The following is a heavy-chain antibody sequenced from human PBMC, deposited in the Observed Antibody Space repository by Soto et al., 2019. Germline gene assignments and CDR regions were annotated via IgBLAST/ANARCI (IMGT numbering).Heavy chain of an antibody. CDR2: MNPNSGNT. Sequence: ASVKVSCKASGYTFTSYDINWVRQATGQGLEWMGWMNPNSGNTGYAQKFQGRVTMTRNTSISTAYMELSSLRSEDTAVYYCARGGLYSSGWSASFDYWGQGTLVTVSS. D-gene: IGHD6-19*01. V-gene: IGHV1-8*01. CDR3: ARGGLYSSGWSASFDY. CDR1: GYTFTSYD. J-gene: IGHJ4*02.